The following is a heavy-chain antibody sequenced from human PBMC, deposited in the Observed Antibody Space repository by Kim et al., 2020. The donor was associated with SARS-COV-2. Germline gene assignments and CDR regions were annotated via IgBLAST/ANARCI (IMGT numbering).Heavy chain of an antibody. CDR3: ARALWFGETPTDV. D-gene: IGHD3-10*01. Sequence: STPPLKSRVTRSVDTAKNQCTLKLSSVTAEDTAVYYCARALWFGETPTDVWGQGTTVTVSS. V-gene: IGHV4-4*08. J-gene: IGHJ6*02.